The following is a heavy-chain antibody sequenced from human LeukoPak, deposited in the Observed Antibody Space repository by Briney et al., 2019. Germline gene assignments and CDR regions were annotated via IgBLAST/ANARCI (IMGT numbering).Heavy chain of an antibody. CDR2: KNQDGSEI. CDR3: ARDRGYSTFDY. V-gene: IGHV3-7*01. CDR1: GFTFSSYA. J-gene: IGHJ4*02. Sequence: PGGSLRLSCAASGFTFSSYAMHWVRQAPGKGLEWVANKNQDGSEINYVDSVKGRFTISRDNARNSLYLQMNGLRADDTAVYYCARDRGYSTFDYWGQGTLVTVSS. D-gene: IGHD3-22*01.